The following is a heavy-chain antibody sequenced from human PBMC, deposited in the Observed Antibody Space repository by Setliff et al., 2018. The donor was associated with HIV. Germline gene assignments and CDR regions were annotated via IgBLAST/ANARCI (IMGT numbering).Heavy chain of an antibody. CDR1: GGTFSSFV. J-gene: IGHJ6*04. Sequence: SVKVSCKTSGGTFSSFVITWVRQAPGQGLEWMGGIIPSLGTANYAQRFQGRVTFTADESTSTVYMELSSLRSEDTAVYYCARDSRDIVVVIAPEPEPYYYYGMDVWGEGTTVTVSS. V-gene: IGHV1-69*13. D-gene: IGHD2-15*01. CDR3: ARDSRDIVVVIAPEPEPYYYYGMDV. CDR2: IIPSLGTA.